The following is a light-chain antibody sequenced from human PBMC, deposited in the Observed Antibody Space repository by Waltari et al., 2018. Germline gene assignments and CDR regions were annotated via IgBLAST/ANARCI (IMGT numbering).Light chain of an antibody. Sequence: QSALTQPASVSGSPGQSITISCSGTNSDVGGYDFVSWYQHHPGKAPKLIIYDVNKGPSGVSNRFSGSKSGNTASLTISGLQAEDEADYYCSSYAGGNNLLFGGGTKVTVL. J-gene: IGLJ2*01. CDR2: DVN. V-gene: IGLV2-23*02. CDR3: SSYAGGNNLL. CDR1: NSDVGGYDF.